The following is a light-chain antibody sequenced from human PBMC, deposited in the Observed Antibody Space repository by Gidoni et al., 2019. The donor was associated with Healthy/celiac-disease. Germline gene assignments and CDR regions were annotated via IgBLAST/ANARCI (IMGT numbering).Light chain of an antibody. J-gene: IGLJ2*01. V-gene: IGLV2-14*01. CDR1: SSDVGGYNY. CDR2: EVS. Sequence: QSALTQPASVSGSPGQSITISCTGTSSDVGGYNYVSWYQQHPGKAPHLMLYEVSNRPSVVSNRFSGSKSGNTASLTISGLQAEDEADYYCSSYTSSSTLGVFGGGTKLTVL. CDR3: SSYTSSSTLGV.